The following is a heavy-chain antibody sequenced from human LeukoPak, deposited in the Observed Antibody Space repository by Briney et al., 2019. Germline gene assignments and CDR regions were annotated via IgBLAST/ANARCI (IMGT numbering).Heavy chain of an antibody. Sequence: AGGSLRLSCAASGFTFSSYSMNWVRQAPGKGLEWVSYISSSSSTIYYADSVKGRFTISRDNAKNSLYLQMNSLRAEDTAVYYCANDGAYYDSSTDAFDIWGQGTMVTVSS. D-gene: IGHD3-22*01. CDR2: ISSSSSTI. CDR1: GFTFSSYS. CDR3: ANDGAYYDSSTDAFDI. V-gene: IGHV3-48*04. J-gene: IGHJ3*02.